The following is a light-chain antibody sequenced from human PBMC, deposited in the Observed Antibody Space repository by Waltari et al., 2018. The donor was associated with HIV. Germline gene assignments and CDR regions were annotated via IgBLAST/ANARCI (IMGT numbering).Light chain of an antibody. CDR3: HESHRSSLT. CDR1: QSVSPY. CDR2: AAS. V-gene: IGKV1-39*01. Sequence: IQMTQSLSCLSASVGDRVTITSRASQSVSPYLNWYQYKTGKAPKLLIFAASILQSGVPSRFSCSGSGTDFTLTMSSLQRDDSATYYCHESHRSSLTFGGGAGVE. J-gene: IGKJ4*01.